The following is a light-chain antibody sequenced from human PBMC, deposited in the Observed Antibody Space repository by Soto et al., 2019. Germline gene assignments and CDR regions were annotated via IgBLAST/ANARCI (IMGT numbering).Light chain of an antibody. CDR1: QSVSSY. V-gene: IGKV3-11*01. J-gene: IGKJ1*01. CDR2: DAS. Sequence: EIVLTQSQATLSLSPCERATLSCRASQSVSSYLAWYQQKPGQAPRLLIYDASNRATGIPARFSGSGSGTDFTLTISSLEPEDFAVYYCQQRSNWPRTFGQGAKVDIK. CDR3: QQRSNWPRT.